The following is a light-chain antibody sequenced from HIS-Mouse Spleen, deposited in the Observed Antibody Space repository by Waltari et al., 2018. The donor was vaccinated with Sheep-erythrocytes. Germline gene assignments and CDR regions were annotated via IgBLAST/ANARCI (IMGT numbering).Light chain of an antibody. Sequence: QSALTQPRSVSGSPGQSVTIFCTGTSSDVGGYNYVSWSQQHPGKAPKLMIYDVSKRPSGVPDRFSGSKSGNTASLTISGLQAEDEADYYCCSYAGSYNHVFATGTKVTVL. V-gene: IGLV2-11*01. CDR1: SSDVGGYNY. CDR2: DVS. J-gene: IGLJ1*01. CDR3: CSYAGSYNHV.